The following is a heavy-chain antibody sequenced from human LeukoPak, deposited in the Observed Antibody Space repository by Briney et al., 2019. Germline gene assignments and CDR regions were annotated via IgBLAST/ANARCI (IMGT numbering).Heavy chain of an antibody. J-gene: IGHJ2*01. Sequence: PSETLSLTCTVSGGSISSSSYYWGWIRQPPGKGLEWIGSIYYSGSTYYNPSLKSRVAISVDTSKNQFSLKLSSVTAADTAVYYCARLAAAWWGYRYFDLWGRGTLVTVSS. CDR3: ARLAAAWWGYRYFDL. CDR2: IYYSGST. D-gene: IGHD6-13*01. CDR1: GGSISSSSYY. V-gene: IGHV4-39*07.